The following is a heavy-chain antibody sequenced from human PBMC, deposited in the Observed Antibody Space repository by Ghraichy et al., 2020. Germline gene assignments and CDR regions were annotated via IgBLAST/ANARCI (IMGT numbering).Heavy chain of an antibody. CDR3: AKDIGGCYYGSGSYFRDVHSDGMDV. V-gene: IGHV3-9*01. D-gene: IGHD3-10*01. J-gene: IGHJ6*02. Sequence: GGSLRLSCAASGFIFDDFVMHWVRQAPGKGLEWVSGISWNGATIGYADSVKGRFTISRDNGKSSLYLQMNSLRAEDTALYYCAKDIGGCYYGSGSYFRDVHSDGMDVWGQGTTVTVSS. CDR1: GFIFDDFV. CDR2: ISWNGATI.